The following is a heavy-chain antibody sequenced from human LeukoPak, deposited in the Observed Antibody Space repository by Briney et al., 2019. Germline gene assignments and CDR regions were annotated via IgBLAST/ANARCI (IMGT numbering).Heavy chain of an antibody. D-gene: IGHD5-12*01. J-gene: IGHJ4*02. CDR3: AKVRVATVRYYFDY. CDR2: ISGSGGST. CDR1: GFTFSSCA. Sequence: GSLRLSCAASGFTFSSCAMSWVRQAPGKGLEWVSAISGSGGSTYYADSVKGRFTISRDNSKNTLYLQMNSLRAEDTAVYYCAKVRVATVRYYFDYWGQGTLVTVSS. V-gene: IGHV3-23*01.